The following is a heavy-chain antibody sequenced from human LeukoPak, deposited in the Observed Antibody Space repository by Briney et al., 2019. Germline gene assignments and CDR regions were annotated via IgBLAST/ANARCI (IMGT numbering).Heavy chain of an antibody. V-gene: IGHV3-48*01. D-gene: IGHD4/OR15-4a*01. CDR1: GFTFSINS. J-gene: IGHJ4*01. CDR2: IASDSSSK. CDR3: VRVDYRDXGIYY. Sequence: GGSLRLSCAASGFTFSINSFNWVRQAPGKGLEWVSHIASDSSSKHYADSVRGRFTTSRDNAANSLYLQMNSLRAEDTAVYHCVRVDYRDXGIYYWGXXTXXXXSS.